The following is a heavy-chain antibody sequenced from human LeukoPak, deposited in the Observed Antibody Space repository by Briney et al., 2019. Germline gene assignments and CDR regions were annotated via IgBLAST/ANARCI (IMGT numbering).Heavy chain of an antibody. CDR3: ARESMKYDSSGYWGSDYYFDY. CDR1: GGTFSSYA. CDR2: IIPILGTA. D-gene: IGHD3-22*01. V-gene: IGHV1-69*05. Sequence: SVKVSCKASGGTFSSYAISWVRQAPGQGLEWMGGIIPILGTANYAQKFQGRVTITTDESTSTAYMELSSLRSEDTAVYYCARESMKYDSSGYWGSDYYFDYWGQGTLVTVSS. J-gene: IGHJ4*02.